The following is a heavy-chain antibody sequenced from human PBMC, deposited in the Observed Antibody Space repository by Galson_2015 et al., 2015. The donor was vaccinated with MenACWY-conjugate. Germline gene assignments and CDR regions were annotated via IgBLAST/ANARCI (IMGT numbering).Heavy chain of an antibody. D-gene: IGHD1-26*01. Sequence: LRLSCAASGFTLRTYWMHWVRQAPGKGLLWVSRSNSDESASSYADSVRGRFTISRDNAKNTLYLQMNSLRPEDTAVFYCAKTRGASFYFDSWGQGTLVTVSS. J-gene: IGHJ4*02. CDR1: GFTLRTYW. V-gene: IGHV3-74*01. CDR3: AKTRGASFYFDS. CDR2: SNSDESAS.